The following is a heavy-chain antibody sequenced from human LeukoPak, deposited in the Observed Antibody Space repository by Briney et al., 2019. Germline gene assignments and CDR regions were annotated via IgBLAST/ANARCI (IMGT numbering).Heavy chain of an antibody. CDR1: GFTFSSYG. Sequence: GGSLRLSCAASGFTFSSYGMHWVRQAPGKGLEWVAFIRYDGSNKYYADSVKGRFTISRDNAKNSLYLQMNSLRAEDTAVYYCARWGLAGGRNWFDPWGQGTLVTVSS. CDR2: IRYDGSNK. V-gene: IGHV3-30*02. D-gene: IGHD3-16*01. J-gene: IGHJ5*02. CDR3: ARWGLAGGRNWFDP.